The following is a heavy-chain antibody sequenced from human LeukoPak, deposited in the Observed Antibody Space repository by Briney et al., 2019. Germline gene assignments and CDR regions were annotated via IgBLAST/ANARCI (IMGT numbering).Heavy chain of an antibody. Sequence: SETPSLTCTVPGGSLSSRNYYRDWISHPPGKGLEWIGNFYDSGSTSYNPSLKRRATISGATSKNQFSLKLNFVTAADTAVYYCARHTRPGCSGYENAFDIWGRGTMVTVSS. D-gene: IGHD5-12*01. CDR3: ARHTRPGCSGYENAFDI. V-gene: IGHV4-39*01. CDR1: GGSLSSRNYY. CDR2: FYDSGST. J-gene: IGHJ3*02.